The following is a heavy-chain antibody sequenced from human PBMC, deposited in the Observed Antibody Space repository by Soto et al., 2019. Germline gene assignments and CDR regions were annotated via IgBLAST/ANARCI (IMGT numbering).Heavy chain of an antibody. V-gene: IGHV3-30-3*01. CDR3: ARDVCSSTSCSQDYFDY. Sequence: GGSLTLSCAASGFTFSSYAMHWVRQAPGKGLEWVAVISYDGSNKYYADSVKGRFTISRDNSKNTLYLQMNSLRAEDTAVYYCARDVCSSTSCSQDYFDYWGQGTLVTVSS. D-gene: IGHD2-2*01. CDR2: ISYDGSNK. J-gene: IGHJ4*02. CDR1: GFTFSSYA.